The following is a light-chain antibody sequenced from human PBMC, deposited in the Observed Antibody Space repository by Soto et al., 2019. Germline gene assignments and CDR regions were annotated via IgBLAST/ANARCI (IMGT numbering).Light chain of an antibody. J-gene: IGKJ3*01. CDR2: ATS. CDR1: QTISRDD. CDR3: YQYYSSPHT. Sequence: EIVLTQSPGTLSLSPGETATLSCRTSQTISRDDLAWYQQRPGQAPRLLVSATSRRATGIPDRFNGYGSGTDFTLTISSLEPEDFRVYYCYQYYSSPHTFGPGTRVDIK. V-gene: IGKV3-20*01.